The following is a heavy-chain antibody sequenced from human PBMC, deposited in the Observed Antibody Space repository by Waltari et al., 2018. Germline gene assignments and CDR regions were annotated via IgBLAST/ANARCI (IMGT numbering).Heavy chain of an antibody. Sequence: EVQLLESGGGLVQPGGSLRLSCAASGFTFSSYAMSWVRQAPGKGLEWVGRIKSKTNGETTDYGAPVKGRFTISRDDSKNTLYLQMNSLKTEDTAVYYCTTAGLGTWGQGTLVTVSS. CDR3: TTAGLGT. CDR1: GFTFSSYA. D-gene: IGHD1-1*01. CDR2: IKSKTNGETT. J-gene: IGHJ4*02. V-gene: IGHV3-15*01.